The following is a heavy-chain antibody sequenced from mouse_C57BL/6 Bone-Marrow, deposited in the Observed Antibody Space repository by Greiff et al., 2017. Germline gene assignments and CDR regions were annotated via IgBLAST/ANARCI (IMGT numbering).Heavy chain of an antibody. J-gene: IGHJ3*01. CDR2: IDPSDSYT. CDR3: ATYSRPWFAY. Sequence: QVQLQQPGAELVMPGASVKLSCKASGYTFTSYWMHWVKQRPGQGLEWIGEIDPSDSYTNYNQKFKGKSTLTVDKSSSTAYMQLSSLTSEDSAVYYCATYSRPWFAYWGQGTLVTVSA. V-gene: IGHV1-69*01. D-gene: IGHD2-12*01. CDR1: GYTFTSYW.